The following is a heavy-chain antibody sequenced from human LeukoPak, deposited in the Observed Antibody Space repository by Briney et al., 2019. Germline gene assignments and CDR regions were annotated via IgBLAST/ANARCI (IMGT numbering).Heavy chain of an antibody. Sequence: ASVKVSCKASGGTFSSYAISWVQQAPGQGLEWMGGIIPIFGTANYAQKFQGRVTITADESTSTAYMELSSLRSEDTAVYYCAREGLGRAFDIWGQGTMVTVSS. CDR2: IIPIFGTA. J-gene: IGHJ3*02. CDR3: AREGLGRAFDI. V-gene: IGHV1-69*01. D-gene: IGHD3-16*01. CDR1: GGTFSSYA.